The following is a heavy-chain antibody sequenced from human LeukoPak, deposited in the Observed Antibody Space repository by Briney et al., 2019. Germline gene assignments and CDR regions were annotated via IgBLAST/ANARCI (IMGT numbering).Heavy chain of an antibody. CDR1: GITFRNYW. V-gene: IGHV3-7*01. CDR2: INPDGSTE. D-gene: IGHD2-15*01. J-gene: IGHJ3*02. CDR3: ATEPGIGYAFDI. Sequence: GGPLRLFCVASGITFRNYWMSWVRQAPGKGLEWVANINPDGSTENYVHSVKGRFTLSRDNARNSLSLQMNNLRAEDTAVYYCATEPGIGYAFDIWGRGTMVTVSS.